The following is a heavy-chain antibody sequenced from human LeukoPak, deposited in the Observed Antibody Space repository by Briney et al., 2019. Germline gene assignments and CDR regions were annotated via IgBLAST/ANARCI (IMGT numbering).Heavy chain of an antibody. CDR2: IKNDGKTT. Sequence: GGSLRLSCAVSGFNFSTNWMLWVRQVAGRGLEWVALIKNDGKTTTYADSVEGRFTISRDTAKNTLYLQMNSLRAEDTAVYFCARHFYFSIDYWGQGALVTVSS. CDR3: ARHFYFSIDY. CDR1: GFNFSTNW. J-gene: IGHJ4*02. V-gene: IGHV3-74*01. D-gene: IGHD2/OR15-2a*01.